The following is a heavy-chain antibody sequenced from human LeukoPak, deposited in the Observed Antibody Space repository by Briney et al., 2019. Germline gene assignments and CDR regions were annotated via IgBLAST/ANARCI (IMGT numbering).Heavy chain of an antibody. CDR2: ISWNSGSI. D-gene: IGHD6-13*01. CDR3: ATIAAAGTEDY. J-gene: IGHJ4*02. Sequence: GGSLRLSCAASGFTFDDYAMHWVRQAPGKGLEWVSGISWNSGSIGYADSVKGRFTISRDNAKNSLYLQMNSLRAEDTALYYCATIAAAGTEDYWGQGTLVTVSS. V-gene: IGHV3-9*01. CDR1: GFTFDDYA.